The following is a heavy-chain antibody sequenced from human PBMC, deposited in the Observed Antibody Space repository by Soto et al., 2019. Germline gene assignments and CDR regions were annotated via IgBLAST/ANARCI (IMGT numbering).Heavy chain of an antibody. J-gene: IGHJ1*01. V-gene: IGHV4-34*01. CDR1: VGTFSGYY. CDR3: ARQVVAEYFQH. CDR2: INHSGST. Sequence: PSETLSLTCAVYVGTFSGYYWGWIRQPPGKGLEWIGEINHSGSTNYNPSLKSRVTISVDTSKNQFSLKLSSVTAADTAVYYCARQVVAEYFQHWGQGTLVTVSS.